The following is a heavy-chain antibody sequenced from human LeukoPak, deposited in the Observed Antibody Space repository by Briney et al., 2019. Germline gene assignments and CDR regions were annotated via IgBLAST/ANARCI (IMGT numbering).Heavy chain of an antibody. D-gene: IGHD6-13*01. CDR3: ARVQSGGGLAAAGPFDY. V-gene: IGHV3-49*04. CDR1: GFSFVDSA. CDR2: IRNKVHGGTT. Sequence: PGRSLRLSCTASGFSFVDSAVHWVRQAPGKGLEWVGFIRNKVHGGTTEYAASVKGRFTISRDNAKSSLYLQMNSLRVEDTALYYCARVQSGGGLAAAGPFDYWGQGTLVTVSS. J-gene: IGHJ4*02.